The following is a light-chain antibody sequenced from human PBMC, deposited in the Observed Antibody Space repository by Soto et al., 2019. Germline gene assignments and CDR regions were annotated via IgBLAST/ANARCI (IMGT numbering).Light chain of an antibody. V-gene: IGLV1-44*01. CDR1: SFNIGSNT. Sequence: QSVLTQSPSVSGTPGQRVTISCSGSSFNIGSNTVNWYQQLPGTAPKLLIYSNDQRPSGVPDRYSGSKSGTSAYLAISGLQSEDEADYYCAAWDDSLNGYVFGSGT. CDR2: SND. J-gene: IGLJ1*01. CDR3: AAWDDSLNGYV.